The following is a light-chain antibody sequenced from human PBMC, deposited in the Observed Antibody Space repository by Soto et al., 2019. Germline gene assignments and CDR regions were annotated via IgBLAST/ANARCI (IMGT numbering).Light chain of an antibody. CDR3: QHYNSYSGT. CDR2: KAS. V-gene: IGKV1-5*03. CDR1: QSISSW. Sequence: DIQMTQSPSTLSASVGDRVTITCRASQSISSWLAWYQQKPGMAPKLLIYKASTLESGVPSRFSGGGSGTEFTLTISSLQPDDFATYYSQHYNSYSGTFGQGTRLEIK. J-gene: IGKJ5*01.